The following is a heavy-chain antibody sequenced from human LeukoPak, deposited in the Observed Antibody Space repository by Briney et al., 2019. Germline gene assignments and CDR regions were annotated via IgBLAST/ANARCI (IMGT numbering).Heavy chain of an antibody. V-gene: IGHV3-21*01. J-gene: IGHJ4*02. D-gene: IGHD2-15*01. Sequence: GGSLRLSCAASGFPLSSYSMNWVRQAPGKGLEWVSAISSSSSYIYYADSVKGRFTISRDNAKNTLYLQMNSLRAEDTAVYYCARDNCSGGSCYSGRLVYWGQGTLVTVSS. CDR3: ARDNCSGGSCYSGRLVY. CDR1: GFPLSSYS. CDR2: ISSSSSYI.